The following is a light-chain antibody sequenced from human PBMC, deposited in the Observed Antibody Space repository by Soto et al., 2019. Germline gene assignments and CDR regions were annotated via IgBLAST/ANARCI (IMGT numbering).Light chain of an antibody. CDR3: CSYAGSSTYV. CDR2: EVS. Sequence: QSALTQPASVSGSPGQSITISCTGTSSDVGSYNLVSWYQQHPGKAPKLMIYEVSKRPSGVSNRFSGSKSGNTASLTISGLQAEDEADYYCCSYAGSSTYVFGTGTQLTFL. V-gene: IGLV2-23*02. J-gene: IGLJ1*01. CDR1: SSDVGSYNL.